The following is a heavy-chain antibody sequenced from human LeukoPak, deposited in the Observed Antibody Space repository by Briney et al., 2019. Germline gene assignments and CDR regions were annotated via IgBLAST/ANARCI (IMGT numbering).Heavy chain of an antibody. D-gene: IGHD1-26*01. V-gene: IGHV4-39*01. CDR2: IYYSGST. J-gene: IGHJ4*02. CDR3: ARVQRWELLSAAYYFDY. Sequence: SETLSLTCTVSGGSISSSSDYWGWIRQPPGKGLEWIGSIYYSGSTYYNPSLKSRVTISVDTSKNQFSLKLSSVTAADTAVYYCARVQRWELLSAAYYFDYWGQGTLVTVSS. CDR1: GGSISSSSDY.